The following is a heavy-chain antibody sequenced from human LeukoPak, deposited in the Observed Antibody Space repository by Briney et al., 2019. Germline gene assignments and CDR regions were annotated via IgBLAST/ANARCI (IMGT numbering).Heavy chain of an antibody. CDR2: IVVGSGNT. D-gene: IGHD2-21*01. V-gene: IGHV1-58*01. Sequence: SVKVSCKASGFTFTSSAVQWVRQARGQRLEWIGWIVVGSGNTNYAQKFQERVTITRDMSTSTAYMELSSLRSEDTAVYYCAAVAQIDCGGDCYSFDYWGQGTLVTVSS. CDR3: AAVAQIDCGGDCYSFDY. J-gene: IGHJ4*02. CDR1: GFTFTSSA.